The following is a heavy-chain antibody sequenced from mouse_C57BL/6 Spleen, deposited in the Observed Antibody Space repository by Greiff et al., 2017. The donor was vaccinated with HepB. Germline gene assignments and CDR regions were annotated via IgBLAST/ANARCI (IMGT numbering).Heavy chain of an antibody. J-gene: IGHJ2*01. Sequence: VKLQESGAELVKPGASVKLSCKASGYTFTEYTIHWVKQRSGQGLEWIGWFYPGSGSIKYNEKFKDKATLTADKSSSTVYMELSRLTSEDSAVYFCARHEDGLTTGVYYFDYWGQGTTLTVSS. CDR2: FYPGSGSI. CDR1: GYTFTEYT. D-gene: IGHD2-12*01. CDR3: ARHEDGLTTGVYYFDY. V-gene: IGHV1-62-2*01.